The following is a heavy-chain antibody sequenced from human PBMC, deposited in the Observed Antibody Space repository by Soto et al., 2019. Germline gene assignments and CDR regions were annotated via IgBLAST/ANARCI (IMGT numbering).Heavy chain of an antibody. CDR2: IIPIFGTA. V-gene: IGHV1-69*06. Sequence: SVKVSCKASGGTFSSYAISWVRQAPGQGLEWMGGIIPIFGTANYAQKLQGRVTITADKSTSTAYMELSSLRSEDTAVYYCASTVVDISAFDIWGQGTMVTVSS. D-gene: IGHD5-12*01. CDR1: GGTFSSYA. J-gene: IGHJ3*02. CDR3: ASTVVDISAFDI.